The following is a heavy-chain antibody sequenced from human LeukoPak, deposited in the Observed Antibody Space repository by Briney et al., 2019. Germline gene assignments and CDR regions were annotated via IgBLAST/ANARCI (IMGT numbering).Heavy chain of an antibody. CDR2: ISSSGSTI. CDR3: ARVPYSSSSPYYYYMDV. Sequence: GSLRLSCAASGFTFSDYYMSWIRQAPGKGLEWVSYISSSGSTIYYADSVKGRFTISRDNAKNSLYLQMNSLRAEDTAVYYCARVPYSSSSPYYYYMDVWGKGTTVTVSS. CDR1: GFTFSDYY. V-gene: IGHV3-11*04. J-gene: IGHJ6*03. D-gene: IGHD6-6*01.